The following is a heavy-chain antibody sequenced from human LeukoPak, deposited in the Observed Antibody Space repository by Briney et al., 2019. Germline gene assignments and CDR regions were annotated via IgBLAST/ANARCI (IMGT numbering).Heavy chain of an antibody. CDR1: GFTFSSYG. Sequence: GRSLRLSCAASGFTFSSYGMHWVRQAPGKGLEWVAVIWYDRSNKYYADSVKGRFTISRDNSKNTLYLQMNSLRAEDTAVYYCASERGYSQKHFDYCGQGTLVTVSS. CDR2: IWYDRSNK. J-gene: IGHJ4*02. D-gene: IGHD5-18*01. V-gene: IGHV3-33*01. CDR3: ASERGYSQKHFDY.